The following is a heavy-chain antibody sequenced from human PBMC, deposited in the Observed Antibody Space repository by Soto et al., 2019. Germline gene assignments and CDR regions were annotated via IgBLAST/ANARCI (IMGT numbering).Heavy chain of an antibody. V-gene: IGHV4-4*07. CDR3: ARDHQNYDFWSDYMPGNYYFDF. D-gene: IGHD3-3*01. CDR1: GGSISNFY. Sequence: QVHLQESGPGLVRPSETLSLTCTVSGGSISNFYWSWIRQPAGKRLEWIGRIYNSGSTIFNPSLKTRVTMSIDTSNNQFSLKMSSVTAADTAVYYCARDHQNYDFWSDYMPGNYYFDFWGQGTLVTVSS. CDR2: IYNSGST. J-gene: IGHJ4*02.